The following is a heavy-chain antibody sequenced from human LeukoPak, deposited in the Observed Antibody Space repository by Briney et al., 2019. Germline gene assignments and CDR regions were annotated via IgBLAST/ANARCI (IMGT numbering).Heavy chain of an antibody. CDR1: GFTFSSYS. J-gene: IGHJ4*02. CDR2: ISRRSSSI. Sequence: GGSLRLSCAASGFTFSSYSMTWVRQAPGKGLEWVAYISRRSSSIYHADSVKGRFTISRDNAKNLLDLQMNSLRDEDTAVYYCARDRGGTVPLDYWGQGTLVTVSS. D-gene: IGHD4-17*01. CDR3: ARDRGGTVPLDY. V-gene: IGHV3-48*02.